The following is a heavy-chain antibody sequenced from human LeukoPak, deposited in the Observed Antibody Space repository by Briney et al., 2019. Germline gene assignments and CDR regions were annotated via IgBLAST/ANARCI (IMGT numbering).Heavy chain of an antibody. V-gene: IGHV5-51*01. Sequence: ESLKISCKGSGYSFTSYWIGWVRQMPGKGLEWMGFIYPGDSDTRYSPSFQGQVTISADKSISTAYLQWSSLKASDTAMYYCARHEYSSGWYSDYWGQGTLVTVSS. CDR2: IYPGDSDT. J-gene: IGHJ4*02. CDR1: GYSFTSYW. CDR3: ARHEYSSGWYSDY. D-gene: IGHD6-19*01.